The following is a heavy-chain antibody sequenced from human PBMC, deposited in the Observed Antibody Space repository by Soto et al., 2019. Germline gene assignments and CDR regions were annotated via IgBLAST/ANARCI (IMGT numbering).Heavy chain of an antibody. Sequence: ASVKVSCKASGYTFTSYYTHWVRQAPGQGLEWMGIINPSGGSTSYAQKFQGRVTMTRDTSTSTVYMELSSLRSEDTAVYYCARMGYMISYGYVGWFDPWGQGTLVTVSS. D-gene: IGHD5-18*01. J-gene: IGHJ5*02. V-gene: IGHV1-46*01. CDR2: INPSGGST. CDR3: ARMGYMISYGYVGWFDP. CDR1: GYTFTSYY.